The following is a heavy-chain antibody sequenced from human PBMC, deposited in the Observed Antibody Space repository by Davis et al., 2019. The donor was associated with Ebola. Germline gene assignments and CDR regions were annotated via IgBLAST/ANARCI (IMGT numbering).Heavy chain of an antibody. Sequence: PGGSLRLSCAASGFTFSSYGMHWVRQAPGKGLEWVAVISYDGSNKYYADSVKGRFTISRDNSKNTLYLQMNSLRDEDTAVYYCARDGQSRIAAAGYYYYGMDVWGQGTTVTVSS. CDR1: GFTFSSYG. D-gene: IGHD6-13*01. CDR2: ISYDGSNK. CDR3: ARDGQSRIAAAGYYYYGMDV. V-gene: IGHV3-30*03. J-gene: IGHJ6*02.